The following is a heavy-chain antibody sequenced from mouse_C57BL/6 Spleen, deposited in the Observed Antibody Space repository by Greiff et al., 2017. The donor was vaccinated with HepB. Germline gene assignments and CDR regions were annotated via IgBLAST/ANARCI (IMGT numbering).Heavy chain of an antibody. CDR3: ARGGYYVGTYYAMDY. V-gene: IGHV1-80*01. Sequence: VKLQESGAELVKPGASVKISCKASGYAFSSYWMNWVKQRPGKGLEWIGQIYPGDGDTNYNGKFKGKATLTADKSSSTAYMQLSSLTSEDSAVYFCARGGYYVGTYYAMDYWGQGTSVTVSS. CDR2: IYPGDGDT. J-gene: IGHJ4*01. D-gene: IGHD2-3*01. CDR1: GYAFSSYW.